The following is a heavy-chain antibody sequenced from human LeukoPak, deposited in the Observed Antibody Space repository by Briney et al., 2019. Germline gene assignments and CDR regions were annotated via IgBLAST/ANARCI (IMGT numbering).Heavy chain of an antibody. V-gene: IGHV4-31*03. CDR1: GGSISSGGYY. D-gene: IGHD5-18*01. Sequence: SQTLSLTCTVSGGSISSGGYYWSWIRQHPGKGLEWIGYIYYSGSTYYNPSLKSRVTISVDTSKNQFSLKLSSVTAADTAVYYCARKRGYSYGYGGRVVYYFDYWSQGTLVTVSS. CDR3: ARKRGYSYGYGGRVVYYFDY. CDR2: IYYSGST. J-gene: IGHJ4*02.